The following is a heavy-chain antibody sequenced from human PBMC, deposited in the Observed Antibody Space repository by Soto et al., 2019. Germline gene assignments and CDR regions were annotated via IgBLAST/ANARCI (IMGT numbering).Heavy chain of an antibody. CDR1: GGSISSYY. CDR2: IYYSGST. CDR3: ARGAAVGNFIFVY. V-gene: IGHV4-59*12. J-gene: IGHJ4*02. Sequence: PSETLSVTCTVSGGSISSYYWSWIRQPPGKGLEWIGYIYYSGSTYYNPSLKSRLTISVDTSKNQFSLRLSSVTAADTAVYYCARGAAVGNFIFVYWGQGTLVTVSS. D-gene: IGHD6-13*01.